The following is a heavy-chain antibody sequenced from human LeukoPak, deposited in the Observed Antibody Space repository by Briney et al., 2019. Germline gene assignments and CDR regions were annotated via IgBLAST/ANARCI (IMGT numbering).Heavy chain of an antibody. CDR2: INPNSGGT. CDR3: ARDLVFAVTKATDY. Sequence: ASVKVSCKASGYTFTGYYMHWVRQAPGQGLEWMGRINPNSGGTNYAQKFQGRATMTRDTSISTAYMELSRLRSDDTAVYYCARDLVFAVTKATDYWGQGTLVTVSS. D-gene: IGHD4-17*01. V-gene: IGHV1-2*06. CDR1: GYTFTGYY. J-gene: IGHJ4*02.